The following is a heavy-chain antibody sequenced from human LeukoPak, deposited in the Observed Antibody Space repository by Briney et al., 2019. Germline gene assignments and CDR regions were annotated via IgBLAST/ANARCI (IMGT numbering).Heavy chain of an antibody. D-gene: IGHD4-23*01. J-gene: IGHJ4*02. V-gene: IGHV1-3*01. CDR3: ARDGAGGHFDY. Sequence: ASVKVSCKASGYTFTSYAMHWVRQAPGQRLKWMGWINAGNGNTKYSQKFQGRVTITRDTSASTAYMELSSLRSEDTAVYYCARDGAGGHFDYWGQGTLVTVSS. CDR1: GYTFTSYA. CDR2: INAGNGNT.